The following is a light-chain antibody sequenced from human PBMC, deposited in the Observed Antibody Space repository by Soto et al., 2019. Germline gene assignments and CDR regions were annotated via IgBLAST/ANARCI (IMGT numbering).Light chain of an antibody. V-gene: IGKV3-20*01. J-gene: IGKJ1*01. CDR3: QQYDSTPPT. CDR1: QSVNSNY. CDR2: GAS. Sequence: EIVLTQSPGTLSLSPGERATLSCRASQSVNSNYLAWYQRKHGQAPRLLIYGASNRATDIPYRFSASGSGTDFTLTITRLEAEDFAVYYCQQYDSTPPTFGQGTKVEVK.